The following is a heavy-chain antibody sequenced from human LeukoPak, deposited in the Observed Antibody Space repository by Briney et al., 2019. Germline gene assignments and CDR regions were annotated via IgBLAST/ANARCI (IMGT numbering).Heavy chain of an antibody. Sequence: PGRSLRLSCAASGFTFSSYGMHWVRQAPGKGLEWVAVIWYDGSNKYYADSVKGRFTISRDNPKNTLYLQMNSLRAEDTAVYYCARESFQTAMAYYYGMDVWGQGTTVTVSS. CDR2: IWYDGSNK. CDR3: ARESFQTAMAYYYGMDV. CDR1: GFTFSSYG. V-gene: IGHV3-33*01. J-gene: IGHJ6*02. D-gene: IGHD5-18*01.